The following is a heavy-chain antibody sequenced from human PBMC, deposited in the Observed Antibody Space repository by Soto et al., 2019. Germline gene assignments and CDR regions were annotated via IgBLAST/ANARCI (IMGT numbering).Heavy chain of an antibody. J-gene: IGHJ6*02. Sequence: GGSLRLSCAASGFTFSSYLMHWVRQAPGKGLVWVSRINSDGSSTSYADSVKGRFTISRDNAKNTLYLQMNSLRAEDTAVYYCARDSRWLFRSSHYYYGMDVWGQGTTVTVS. CDR3: ARDSRWLFRSSHYYYGMDV. D-gene: IGHD3-22*01. V-gene: IGHV3-74*01. CDR2: INSDGSST. CDR1: GFTFSSYL.